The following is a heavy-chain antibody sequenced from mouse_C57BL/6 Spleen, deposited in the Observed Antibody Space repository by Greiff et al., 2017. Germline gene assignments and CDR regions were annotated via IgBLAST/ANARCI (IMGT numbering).Heavy chain of an antibody. D-gene: IGHD5-1*01. CDR2: IDPSDSET. CDR1: GYTFTSYW. V-gene: IGHV1-52*01. Sequence: VQLQQPGAELVRPGSSVKLSCKASGYTFTSYWMHWVKQRPIQGLEWIGNIDPSDSETHYNQKFKDKATLTVDKSSSTAYMQLSSLTSEDSAVYYCARSSTKRGFAYWGQGTMVTVSA. CDR3: ARSSTKRGFAY. J-gene: IGHJ3*01.